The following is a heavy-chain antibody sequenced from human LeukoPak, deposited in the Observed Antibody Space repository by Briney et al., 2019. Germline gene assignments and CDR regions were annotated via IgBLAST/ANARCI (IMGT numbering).Heavy chain of an antibody. J-gene: IGHJ3*02. V-gene: IGHV4-4*07. CDR2: IYTSGSS. CDR3: ARLRFSLDAFDI. Sequence: SETLSLNCTVSGGSTSSYYWSWIRQPAGKGLERIGRIYTSGSSNYNPSLKSRVTMSIDTSKNQFSLKLSSVTAADTAVYYCARLRFSLDAFDIWGQGTMVTVSS. CDR1: GGSTSSYY.